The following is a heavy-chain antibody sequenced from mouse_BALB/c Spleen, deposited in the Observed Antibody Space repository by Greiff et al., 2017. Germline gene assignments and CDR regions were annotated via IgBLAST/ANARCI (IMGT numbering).Heavy chain of an antibody. CDR1: GFTFSSYA. J-gene: IGHJ4*01. V-gene: IGHV5-9-4*01. CDR3: AREGDYGPMDY. CDR2: ISSGGSYT. Sequence: EVKLMESGGGLVKPGGSLKLSCAASGFTFSSYAMSWVRQSPEKRLEWVAEISSGGSYTYYPDTVTGRFTITRDNAKNTLYLELSSLRSEDTAMYYCAREGDYGPMDYWGQGTSVTVSS. D-gene: IGHD1-1*01.